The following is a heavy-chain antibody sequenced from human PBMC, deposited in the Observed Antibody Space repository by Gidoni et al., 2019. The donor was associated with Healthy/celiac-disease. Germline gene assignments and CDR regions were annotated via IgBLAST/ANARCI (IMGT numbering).Heavy chain of an antibody. J-gene: IGHJ6*02. CDR3: ARGLYCSGGSCAKKYYYYYGMDV. D-gene: IGHD2-15*01. CDR1: GGSFSGYY. V-gene: IGHV4-34*01. Sequence: QVQLQQWGAGLLKPSETLSLTCAVYGGSFSGYYWSWIRQPPGKGLEWIGEINHSGSTNYNPSLKSRVTISVDTSKNQFSLKLSSVTAADTAVYYCARGLYCSGGSCAKKYYYYYGMDVWGQGTTVTVSS. CDR2: INHSGST.